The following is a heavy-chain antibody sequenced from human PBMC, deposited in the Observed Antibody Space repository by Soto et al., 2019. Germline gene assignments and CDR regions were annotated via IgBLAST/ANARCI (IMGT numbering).Heavy chain of an antibody. V-gene: IGHV4-38-2*02. J-gene: IGHJ4*02. D-gene: IGHD2-21*02. CDR1: GYSISGGYY. Sequence: SETLSLTCAVSGYSISGGYYWGWIRQPPGRGLEWIGSVYHNGNTYYSPSLKSRVTISVDTSRNRFSLKLSSVTAADTAVYYCARERPSCGGDCYSLGYPFDYWGQGTLVTVS. CDR3: ARERPSCGGDCYSLGYPFDY. CDR2: VYHNGNT.